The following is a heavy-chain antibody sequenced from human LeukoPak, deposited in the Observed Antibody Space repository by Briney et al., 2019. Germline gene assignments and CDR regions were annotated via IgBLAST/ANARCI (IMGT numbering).Heavy chain of an antibody. CDR1: GFTFSSYA. Sequence: GGSLRLSCAASGFTFSSYAMSWVRQAPGKGRGCVSAISVSGGGTYYADSVKGRFTISRDNSKNTLYLQMNSLRAEATAVYYCARGASKRYLYYYDSSGYYQKYFDYWGQGTLVTVSS. CDR3: ARGASKRYLYYYDSSGYYQKYFDY. D-gene: IGHD3-22*01. V-gene: IGHV3-23*01. CDR2: ISVSGGGT. J-gene: IGHJ4*02.